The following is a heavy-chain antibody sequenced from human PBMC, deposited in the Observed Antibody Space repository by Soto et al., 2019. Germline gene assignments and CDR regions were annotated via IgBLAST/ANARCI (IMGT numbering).Heavy chain of an antibody. V-gene: IGHV3-21*01. J-gene: IGHJ6*02. Sequence: GGSLRLSCAASGFTFSSYSMNWVRQAPGKGLEWVSSVSSSSSYIYYADSVKGRFTISRDNAKNSLYLQMNSLRAEDTAVYYCARDKNQVGALGSYGMDVWGQGTTVTVSS. CDR1: GFTFSSYS. CDR2: VSSSSSYI. CDR3: ARDKNQVGALGSYGMDV. D-gene: IGHD2-15*01.